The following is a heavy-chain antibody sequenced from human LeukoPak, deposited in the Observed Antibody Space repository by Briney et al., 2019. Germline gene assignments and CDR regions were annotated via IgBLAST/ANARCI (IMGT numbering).Heavy chain of an antibody. V-gene: IGHV1-46*01. CDR1: GYTFTSYY. D-gene: IGHD5-12*01. J-gene: IGHJ6*02. CDR2: INPSGGST. CDR3: ARARVATIFDYGMDV. Sequence: ASVKVSCKASGYTFTSYYMHWVRQAPGQGLEWVGIINPSGGSTSYAQKFQGRVTMTRDTSTSTVYMELSSLRSEDTAVYYCARARVATIFDYGMDVWGQGTTVTVSS.